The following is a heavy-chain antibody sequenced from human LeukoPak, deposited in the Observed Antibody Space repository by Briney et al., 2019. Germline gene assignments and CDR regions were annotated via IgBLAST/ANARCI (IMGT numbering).Heavy chain of an antibody. Sequence: GGSLRLSCAASGFTFSSYWMSWVRQAPGKGLEWVANIKQDGSEKYYVDSVKGRFTISRDNAKNSLYLQMNSLRAEDTAVYYCARNRGVVLGDWFDPWGQGTLVTVSS. D-gene: IGHD3-10*01. V-gene: IGHV3-7*01. CDR3: ARNRGVVLGDWFDP. CDR2: IKQDGSEK. CDR1: GFTFSSYW. J-gene: IGHJ5*02.